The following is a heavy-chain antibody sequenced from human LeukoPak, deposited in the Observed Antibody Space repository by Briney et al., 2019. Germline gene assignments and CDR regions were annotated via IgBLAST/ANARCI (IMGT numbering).Heavy chain of an antibody. D-gene: IGHD5-24*01. CDR3: ARGPLTPMAPYDAFDI. J-gene: IGHJ3*02. V-gene: IGHV4-59*08. CDR2: IYYSGFT. CDR1: GGSITSYY. Sequence: SETLSLTCSVSGGSITSYYWSWIRQPPGKGLEWIGYIYYSGFTTYKPSLKSRVTISADTSKNQFSLKLKSVTAADTAVYYCARGPLTPMAPYDAFDIWGQGTMLTVSA.